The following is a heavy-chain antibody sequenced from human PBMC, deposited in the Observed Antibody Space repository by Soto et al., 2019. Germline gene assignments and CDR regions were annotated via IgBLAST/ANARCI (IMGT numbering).Heavy chain of an antibody. V-gene: IGHV3-48*01. CDR1: GFTFSIYS. CDR2: MTSDSKTI. D-gene: IGHD2-21*02. CDR3: ARGVTYGFDA. Sequence: EVQLVESEGGLVQPGGSLRLSCEASGFTFSIYSMNWVRQAPGKGLEWVSYMTSDSKTIHYADSVKGRFTISRDNAKNSLYLQMNSLRAEDTAVYYCARGVTYGFDAWGQGTMVTVSS. J-gene: IGHJ3*01.